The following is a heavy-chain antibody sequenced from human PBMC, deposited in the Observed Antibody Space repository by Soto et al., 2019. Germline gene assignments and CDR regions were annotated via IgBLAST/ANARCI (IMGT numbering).Heavy chain of an antibody. Sequence: EVQLLESGGGLVQPGGSLRLSCAASGFTFSSYAMSWVRQAPGKGLEWVSAISGSGGSTYYADSVKGRFTISRDNSKNTLYLQMNSLRAEDTAVYYCAKDDTYSSSWYKEVGNWFDPWGQGTLVTVSS. J-gene: IGHJ5*02. D-gene: IGHD6-13*01. CDR1: GFTFSSYA. V-gene: IGHV3-23*01. CDR2: ISGSGGST. CDR3: AKDDTYSSSWYKEVGNWFDP.